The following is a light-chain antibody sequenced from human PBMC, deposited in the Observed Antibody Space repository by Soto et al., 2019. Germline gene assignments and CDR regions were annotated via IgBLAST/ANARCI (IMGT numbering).Light chain of an antibody. CDR3: QQYSSWWT. CDR2: GAS. V-gene: IGKV3-20*01. Sequence: EIVLTQSPGTLSLSPGERATLSCRTSQSVSSTYLAWYQQKPGQAPRLLIFGASSRATGIPDRFSGSVSGTDFTLTISRLEPEDFAVYFCQQYSSWWTFGQGTKVEMK. CDR1: QSVSSTY. J-gene: IGKJ1*01.